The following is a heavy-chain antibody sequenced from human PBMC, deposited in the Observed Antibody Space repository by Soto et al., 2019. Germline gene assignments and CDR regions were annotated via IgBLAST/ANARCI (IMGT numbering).Heavy chain of an antibody. V-gene: IGHV4-38-2*01. D-gene: IGHD3-22*01. CDR2: IFHSGTT. CDR1: GFSINSGYY. Sequence: SETLSLTCAVSGFSINSGYYWGWIRQPPGKGLEWIGSIFHSGTTYYNPSLKSRVIISVDTSKNQFSLDLTSVTVADTAVYYCATPPFYYASSGRMDVWGQGTTVTVS. CDR3: ATPPFYYASSGRMDV. J-gene: IGHJ6*02.